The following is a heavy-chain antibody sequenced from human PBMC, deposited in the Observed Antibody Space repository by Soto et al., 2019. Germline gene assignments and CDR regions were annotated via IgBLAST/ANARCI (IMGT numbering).Heavy chain of an antibody. D-gene: IGHD3-16*01. CDR2: ISAYNGNT. Sequence: QVQLVQSGAEVKKPGASVKVSCKASGYTFTSYGISWVRQAPGQGLEWMGWISAYNGNTNYAQKLQGRVTMTTDTSTSKAYMELRSLRSDDTAVYYCARDSVMVVWGFEGSWFDPWGQGTLVTVSS. J-gene: IGHJ5*02. CDR3: ARDSVMVVWGFEGSWFDP. CDR1: GYTFTSYG. V-gene: IGHV1-18*01.